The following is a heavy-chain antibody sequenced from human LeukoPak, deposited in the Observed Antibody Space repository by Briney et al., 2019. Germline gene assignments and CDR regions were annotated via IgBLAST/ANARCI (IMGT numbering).Heavy chain of an antibody. V-gene: IGHV3-48*04. CDR2: ISSRTLTI. CDR1: GRPFTSYE. CDR3: AGAVVCYWAFDY. D-gene: IGHD4-23*01. J-gene: IGHJ4*02. Sequence: PGGPLTLPCADSGRPFTSYEKNWAPRARGKGREGVSYISSRTLTIHYADSVKGRFTIYRDNAKNTLYLQMNSLSAEEAAVYYCAGAVVCYWAFDYWGQGTVVTVSS.